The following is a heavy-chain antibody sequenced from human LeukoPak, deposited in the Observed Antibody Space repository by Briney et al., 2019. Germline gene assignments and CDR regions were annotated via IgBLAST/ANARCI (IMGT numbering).Heavy chain of an antibody. CDR1: GGSFSGYY. CDR2: INQSGST. D-gene: IGHD5-18*01. J-gene: IGHJ5*02. Sequence: SETLSLACAVYGGSFSGYYWSWIRQPPGKGLEWIGEINQSGSTNYNPSLKSRVTISVDTSKNPFSLKLSSVPAADTAVFYCARRAYSHGYAHWFDPRGQGTLVTVSS. V-gene: IGHV4-34*01. CDR3: ARRAYSHGYAHWFDP.